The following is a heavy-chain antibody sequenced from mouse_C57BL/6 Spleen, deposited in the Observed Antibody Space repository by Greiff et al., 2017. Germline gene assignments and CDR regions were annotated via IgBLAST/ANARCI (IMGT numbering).Heavy chain of an antibody. V-gene: IGHV1-55*01. D-gene: IGHD1-1*02. CDR2: IYPGSGST. CDR3: ARVEGLYGYLDY. CDR1: GYTFTSYW. Sequence: QVQLQQPGAELVKPGASVKMSCKASGYTFTSYWITWVKQRPGQGLEWIGDIYPGSGSTNYNEKFKSKATLTVDTSSSTAYMQLSSLTSEDSAVYYCARVEGLYGYLDYWGQGTTLTVSS. J-gene: IGHJ2*01.